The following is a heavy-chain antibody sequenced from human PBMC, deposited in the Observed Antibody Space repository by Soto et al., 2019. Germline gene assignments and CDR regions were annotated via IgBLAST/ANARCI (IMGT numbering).Heavy chain of an antibody. D-gene: IGHD2-21*02. CDR2: ISYDGSNK. CDR1: GFTFSSYG. V-gene: IGHV3-30*18. J-gene: IGHJ1*01. Sequence: QVQLVESGGGVVQPGRSLRLSCAASGFTFSSYGMHWVRQAPGKGLEWVAIISYDGSNKYYADSVKGRFTISRDNSKNTLYLQMNSLRAEDTGVYYCAKGQVTVVTPGDFQHWGQGTLVTVSS. CDR3: AKGQVTVVTPGDFQH.